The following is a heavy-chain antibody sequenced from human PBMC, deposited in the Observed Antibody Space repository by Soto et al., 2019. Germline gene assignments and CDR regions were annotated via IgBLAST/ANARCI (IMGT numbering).Heavy chain of an antibody. CDR1: GYTLTELS. J-gene: IGHJ5*02. CDR2: FDPEDGET. Sequence: ASVKVSCKVSGYTLTELSMHWVRQAPGKGLEWMGGFDPEDGETIYAQKFQGRVTMTEDASTDTAYMELSSLRSEGTAVYYCATHLILSYGGNFFWFDPWGQGTLVTVSS. D-gene: IGHD2-21*02. V-gene: IGHV1-24*01. CDR3: ATHLILSYGGNFFWFDP.